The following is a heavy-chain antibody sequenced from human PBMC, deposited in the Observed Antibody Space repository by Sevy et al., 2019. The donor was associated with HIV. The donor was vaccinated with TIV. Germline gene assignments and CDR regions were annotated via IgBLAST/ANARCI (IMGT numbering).Heavy chain of an antibody. CDR2: IKQDGSEK. Sequence: GGSLRLSCAASGFTFSSYWMSWVRQAPGKGLEWVANIKQDGSEKYYVDSVKCRFTMSRDKAKKSLFLQMNSLGAEDTAVYYCARDEGHYDFWSGYYPPYGMDVWGQGTTVTVSS. CDR3: ARDEGHYDFWSGYYPPYGMDV. V-gene: IGHV3-7*01. D-gene: IGHD3-3*01. J-gene: IGHJ6*02. CDR1: GFTFSSYW.